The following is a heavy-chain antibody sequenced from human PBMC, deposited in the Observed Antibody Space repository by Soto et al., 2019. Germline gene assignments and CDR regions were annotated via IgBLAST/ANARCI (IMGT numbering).Heavy chain of an antibody. Sequence: QVHLVQSGAEVKKPGSSVKVSCKAPGGTFSNHALNWVRQAPGQGLEWMGRIIPIFTTTNYAQKFQGRVSMTADESTTTAYMELSSLKHDDTAVYYCAREVAADGTFREDVFDIWGQGTLVTFSS. CDR3: AREVAADGTFREDVFDI. D-gene: IGHD6-13*01. J-gene: IGHJ3*02. V-gene: IGHV1-69*12. CDR2: IIPIFTTT. CDR1: GGTFSNHA.